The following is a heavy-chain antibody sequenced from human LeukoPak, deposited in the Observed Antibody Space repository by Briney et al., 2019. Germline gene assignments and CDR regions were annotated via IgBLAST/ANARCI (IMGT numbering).Heavy chain of an antibody. D-gene: IGHD3-10*01. CDR2: ISSSGSNI. CDR3: AREVQRITMVRGVIFRWFDP. Sequence: SGGSLRLSCAAAGFTFSSYEMNWGRQARGGGLGWVSYISSSGSNIYYADYVKGRFTISRDNAKNSLYLQMNSLRAEDTAVYYCAREVQRITMVRGVIFRWFDPWGQGTLVTVSS. CDR1: GFTFSSYE. J-gene: IGHJ5*02. V-gene: IGHV3-48*03.